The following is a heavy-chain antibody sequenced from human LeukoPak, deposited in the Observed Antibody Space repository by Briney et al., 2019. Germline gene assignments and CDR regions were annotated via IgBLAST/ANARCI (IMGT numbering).Heavy chain of an antibody. CDR2: ISYDGSNK. D-gene: IGHD3-10*01. Sequence: GGSLRLSCAAYGFTFGSYGMHWVRQAPGKGLKWVAVISYDGSNKYYADSVKGRFTISRDNSKNTLYLQMNSLRAEDTAVYYCAKDSMVRGENYFDYWGQGTLVTVSS. J-gene: IGHJ4*02. V-gene: IGHV3-30*18. CDR3: AKDSMVRGENYFDY. CDR1: GFTFGSYG.